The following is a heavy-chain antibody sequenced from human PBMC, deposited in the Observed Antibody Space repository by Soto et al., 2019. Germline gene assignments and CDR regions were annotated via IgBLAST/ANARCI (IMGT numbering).Heavy chain of an antibody. Sequence: GASVKVSCKASGGTFSSYAISWVRQAPGQGLEWMGGIIPIFGTANYAQKFQGRVTITADESTSTAYMELSSLRSEDTAVYYCARYPMVRGVIMRNYYYYHGMDVWGQGTTVTVS. D-gene: IGHD3-10*01. CDR1: GGTFSSYA. J-gene: IGHJ6*02. CDR3: ARYPMVRGVIMRNYYYYHGMDV. CDR2: IIPIFGTA. V-gene: IGHV1-69*13.